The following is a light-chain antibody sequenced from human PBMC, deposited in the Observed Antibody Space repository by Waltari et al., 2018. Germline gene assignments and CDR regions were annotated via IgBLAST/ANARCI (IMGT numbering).Light chain of an antibody. CDR3: QSADSSGTYVV. CDR1: ALPKHY. CDR2: KDT. J-gene: IGLJ2*01. V-gene: IGLV3-25*03. Sequence: SYELTQPPSVSVSPGQTARISCSGDALPKHYAYWYQQKPGQAPVLLIYKDTERPSGVPGRVSGSSSGTTVTLTISGVQAEDEADYYCQSADSSGTYVVFGGGTMLTVL.